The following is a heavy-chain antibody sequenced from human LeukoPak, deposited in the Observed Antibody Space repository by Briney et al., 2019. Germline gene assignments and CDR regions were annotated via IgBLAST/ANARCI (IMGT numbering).Heavy chain of an antibody. J-gene: IGHJ3*02. CDR2: ITNSGGNT. CDR3: AREGGSYGRDAFDI. CDR1: GFTFNNYA. V-gene: IGHV3-23*01. D-gene: IGHD1-26*01. Sequence: GGSLRLSCGASGFTFNNYAMSWVRQAPGKGLEWVSAITNSGGNTYYADSVKGRFTISRDNSKNTLYLQMNSLRAEDAAVYYCAREGGSYGRDAFDIWGQGTMVTVSS.